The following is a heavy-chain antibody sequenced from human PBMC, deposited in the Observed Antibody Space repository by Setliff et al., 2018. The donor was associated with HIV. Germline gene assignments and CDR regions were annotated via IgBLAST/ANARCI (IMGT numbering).Heavy chain of an antibody. CDR2: MFYNGKAE. CDR1: GFSFSTSV. D-gene: IGHD2-2*01. CDR3: ARDQNTPSRCRSKTCINPGDY. Sequence: GGSLRLSCVASGFSFSTSVINWVRQAPGKGPEGVAFMFYNGKAEEYADSEKGRFTISRDNSENTLYLQMNSLRPEDTAVYYCARDQNTPSRCRSKTCINPGDYWGLGTLVTVSS. V-gene: IGHV3-33*01. J-gene: IGHJ4*02.